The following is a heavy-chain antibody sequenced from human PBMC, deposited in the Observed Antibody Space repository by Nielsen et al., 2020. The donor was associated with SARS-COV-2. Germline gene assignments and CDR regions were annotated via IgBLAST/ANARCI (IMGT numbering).Heavy chain of an antibody. J-gene: IGHJ3*02. V-gene: IGHV3-73*01. D-gene: IGHD1-26*01. CDR3: ARVNPTSGSWFDAFDI. CDR1: GFTFSDSS. CDR2: IRSKANDYAT. Sequence: GESLKISCAASGFTFSDSSMNWVRQASGKGLEWLGRIRSKANDYATEYPASVKGRFIISRDDSKNTAYLLMNSLKIDDTAVYYCARVNPTSGSWFDAFDIWGQGTLVTASS.